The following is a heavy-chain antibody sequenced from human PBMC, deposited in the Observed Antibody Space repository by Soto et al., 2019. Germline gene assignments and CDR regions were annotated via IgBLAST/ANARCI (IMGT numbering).Heavy chain of an antibody. CDR3: AKDPPSERMQPDYGMDV. V-gene: IGHV3-23*04. CDR1: GFTFDSCV. D-gene: IGHD6-13*01. J-gene: IGHJ6*02. Sequence: DVQLVESGGDLVQPGGSLRLSCAASGFTFDSCVMSWVRQAPGKGLEWLSLISGSGRYTDDADSVKGRFTISRDNSKNTLYLQMNSLRVEDTAVYYCAKDPPSERMQPDYGMDVWGQGTTVTVSS. CDR2: ISGSGRYT.